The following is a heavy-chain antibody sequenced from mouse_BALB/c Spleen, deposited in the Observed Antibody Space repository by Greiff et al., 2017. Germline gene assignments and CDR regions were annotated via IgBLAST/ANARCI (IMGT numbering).Heavy chain of an antibody. V-gene: IGHV1-14*01. J-gene: IGHJ2*01. CDR2: INPYNDGT. Sequence: EVKLMESGPELVKPGASVKMSCKASGYTFTSYVMHWVKQKPGQGLEWIGYINPYNDGTKYNEKFKGKATLTSDKSSSTAYMELSSLTSEDSAVYYCAREKDYYVGYWGQGTTLTVSS. CDR3: AREKDYYVGY. CDR1: GYTFTSYV.